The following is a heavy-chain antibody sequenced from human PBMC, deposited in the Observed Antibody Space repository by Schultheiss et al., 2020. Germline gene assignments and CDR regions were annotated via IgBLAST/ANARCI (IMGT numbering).Heavy chain of an antibody. CDR3: ARDSPLYDSSGYYLSFYYYYGMDV. D-gene: IGHD3-22*01. J-gene: IGHJ6*02. V-gene: IGHV3-74*01. CDR1: GFTFSSYW. Sequence: GGSLRLSCAASGFTFSSYWMHWVRQAPGKGLVWVSRINSDGSSTSYADSVKGRFTISRDNAKNTLYLQMNSLRAEDTAVYYCARDSPLYDSSGYYLSFYYYYGMDVWGQGTTVTGSS. CDR2: INSDGSST.